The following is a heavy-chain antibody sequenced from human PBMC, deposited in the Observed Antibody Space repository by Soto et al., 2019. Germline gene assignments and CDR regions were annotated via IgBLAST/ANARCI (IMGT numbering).Heavy chain of an antibody. V-gene: IGHV5-10-1*01. CDR1: GYGFTSYL. D-gene: IGHD3-22*01. Sequence: GESLKISCKGSGYGFTSYLISWVRQMPGKGLEWMGRIDPSDSYTNYSPSFQGHVTISADKSISTAYLQWSSLKASDTAMYYCARLSYYDSSGYPNWFGPRGKETLVTVSS. J-gene: IGHJ5*02. CDR3: ARLSYYDSSGYPNWFGP. CDR2: IDPSDSYT.